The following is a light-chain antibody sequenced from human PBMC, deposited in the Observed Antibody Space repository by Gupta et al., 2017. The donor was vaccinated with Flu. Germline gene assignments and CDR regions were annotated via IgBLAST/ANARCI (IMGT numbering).Light chain of an antibody. CDR3: QQDDIAPWT. CDR2: GAS. J-gene: IGKJ1*01. V-gene: IGKV3-20*01. CDR1: QSFRSDY. Sequence: EIVLTQSPGTLSLSPGERVTLSCRASQSFRSDYLAWYQQKPGQAPRLLIHGASSRATGIPDRFSGSGSGTDFTLTINRLEPGDFAVYYCQQDDIAPWTFGQGTKVEI.